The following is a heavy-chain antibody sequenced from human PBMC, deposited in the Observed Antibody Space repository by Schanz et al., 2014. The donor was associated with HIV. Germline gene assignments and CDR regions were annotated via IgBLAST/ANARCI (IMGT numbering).Heavy chain of an antibody. CDR2: INPNSGGA. D-gene: IGHD5-12*01. J-gene: IGHJ5*01. V-gene: IGHV1-2*02. CDR1: GYTFTGYY. CDR3: AREPNYSGFDS. Sequence: QVHLVQSGAEVTRPGTTVKVSCKASGYTFTGYYLHWVRQAPGQGLEWMGWINPNSGGADSAQKFQGRVTMTRDTSISTAYLELSRLRSDDTAVYYCAREPNYSGFDSWGHGTLVTVSS.